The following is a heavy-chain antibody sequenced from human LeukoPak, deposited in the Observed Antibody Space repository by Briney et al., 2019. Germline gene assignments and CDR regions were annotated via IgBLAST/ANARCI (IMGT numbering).Heavy chain of an antibody. CDR3: ARVPARRVVTTPTYFDF. V-gene: IGHV4-61*01. J-gene: IGHJ4*02. D-gene: IGHD2-21*02. Sequence: SETLSLTCTVSGGSISSGSYYWSWIRQPPGKGLEWIGYFSYSGSTNYNPSLRSRVTISVDTSKNQFSLKLSSVTAADTAVYYCARVPARRVVTTPTYFDFWGQGTLVTVSS. CDR1: GGSISSGSYY. CDR2: FSYSGST.